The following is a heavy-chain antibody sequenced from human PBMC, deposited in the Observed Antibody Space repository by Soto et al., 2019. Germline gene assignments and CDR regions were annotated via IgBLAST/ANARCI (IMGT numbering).Heavy chain of an antibody. V-gene: IGHV3-11*01. Sequence: WGSLLVSCASSVFTFSDYYMSWIRQAPGKGLELVSYISSSGSTIYYADSVNGRFTISRDNAKNSLYLQMNSLRAEDTAVYYCARGESGYFPYWGQGTMVTVSS. CDR1: VFTFSDYY. CDR3: ARGESGYFPY. J-gene: IGHJ4*02. D-gene: IGHD3-3*01. CDR2: ISSSGSTI.